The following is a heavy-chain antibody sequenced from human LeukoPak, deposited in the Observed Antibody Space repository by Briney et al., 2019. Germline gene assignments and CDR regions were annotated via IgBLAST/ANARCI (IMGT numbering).Heavy chain of an antibody. V-gene: IGHV3-23*01. CDR1: GFTFSSYA. CDR2: ISGSGGST. CDR3: AKDGVPNYYGSGSYLDY. J-gene: IGHJ4*02. D-gene: IGHD3-10*01. Sequence: SGGSLRLSCAASGFTFSSYAMSWIRQAPGKGLGWVSAISGSGGSTYYADSVKGRFTISRDNSKNTLYLQMNSLRAEDTAVYYCAKDGVPNYYGSGSYLDYWGQGTLVTVSS.